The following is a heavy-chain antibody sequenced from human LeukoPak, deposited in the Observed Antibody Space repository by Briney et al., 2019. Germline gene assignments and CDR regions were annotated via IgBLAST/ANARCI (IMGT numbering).Heavy chain of an antibody. CDR1: GFTFSSYA. CDR2: ISYDGSNK. CDR3: AKGRWGLTINNFDI. J-gene: IGHJ3*02. Sequence: GGSLRLSRAASGFTFSSYAMHWVRRAPGKGLEWVAVISYDGSNKYYADSVKGRFTISRDNSKNTLYLQMNSLRGEDTAVYYCAKGRWGLTINNFDIWGQGTMVTVSS. D-gene: IGHD3-9*01. V-gene: IGHV3-30*04.